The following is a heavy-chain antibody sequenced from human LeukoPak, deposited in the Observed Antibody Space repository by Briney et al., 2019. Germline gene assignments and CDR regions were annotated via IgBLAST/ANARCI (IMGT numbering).Heavy chain of an antibody. CDR2: INPNSGGT. J-gene: IGHJ5*02. D-gene: IGHD5-24*01. CDR1: GYTFTGYY. CDR3: ARVMATITGSWFDP. Sequence: ASMKVSCKASGYTFTGYYMHWVRQAPGQGLEWMGWINPNSGGTNYAQKFQGRVTMTRDTSISTAYMELSRLRSDDTAVYYCARVMATITGSWFDPWGQGTLVTVSS. V-gene: IGHV1-2*02.